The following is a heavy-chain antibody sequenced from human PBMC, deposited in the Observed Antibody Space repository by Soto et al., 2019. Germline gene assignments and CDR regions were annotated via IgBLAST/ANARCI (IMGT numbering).Heavy chain of an antibody. CDR2: INHSGSA. CDR3: FFFQAEDGIRDVRSVSAFLLNRSSDL. V-gene: IGHV4-34*01. J-gene: IGHJ2*01. Sequence: RGLEWIGEINHSGSANYNPSLMSRVTISLDTSKNQFSLKLSSVTAADTAVYYFFFFQAEDGIRDVRSVSAFLLNRSSDL. D-gene: IGHD3-10*02.